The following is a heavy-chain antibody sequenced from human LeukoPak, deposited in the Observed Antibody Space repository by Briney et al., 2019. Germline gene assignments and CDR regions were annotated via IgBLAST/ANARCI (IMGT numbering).Heavy chain of an antibody. J-gene: IGHJ4*02. CDR2: ISAYNGNT. CDR3: ARTYSSSSPPYFDY. D-gene: IGHD6-6*01. V-gene: IGHV1-18*01. CDR1: GYTFTSYG. Sequence: GASVKVSCKASGYTFTSYGISWVRQAPGQGLEWMGWISAYNGNTNYAQKLQGRVTMTTDTSTSTAYMELRSLRSDDTAVYYCARTYSSSSPPYFDYWGQGTLVTVSS.